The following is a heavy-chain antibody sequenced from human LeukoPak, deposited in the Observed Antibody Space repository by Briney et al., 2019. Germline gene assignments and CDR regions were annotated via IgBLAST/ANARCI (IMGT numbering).Heavy chain of an antibody. D-gene: IGHD5-18*01. V-gene: IGHV1-8*01. Sequence: ASVKVSCKAAGYTFTSHDINWVRQAAGQGLEWMGWMNPTSGYTGYAQKFQGRITLTRDTSISTAYMELSSLRSDDTAVYYCARMRGYSLGYWYLDVWGRGTLVSVYS. CDR3: ARMRGYSLGYWYLDV. CDR1: GYTFTSHD. CDR2: MNPTSGYT. J-gene: IGHJ2*01.